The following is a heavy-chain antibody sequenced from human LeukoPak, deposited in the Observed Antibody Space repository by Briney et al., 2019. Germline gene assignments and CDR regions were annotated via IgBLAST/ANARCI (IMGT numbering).Heavy chain of an antibody. V-gene: IGHV3-30*03. J-gene: IGHJ4*02. Sequence: GGSLRLSCAASGFTFSGYGMRWVRQAPGKGLEWVAVISYDGSNKYYADSVKGRFTISRDNSKNTLYLQMNSLRAEDTAVYYCAGATYGDYGYWGQGTLVTVSS. CDR3: AGATYGDYGY. CDR1: GFTFSGYG. D-gene: IGHD4-17*01. CDR2: ISYDGSNK.